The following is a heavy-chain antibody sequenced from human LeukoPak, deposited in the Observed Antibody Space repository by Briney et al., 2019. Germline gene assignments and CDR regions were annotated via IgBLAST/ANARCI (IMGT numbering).Heavy chain of an antibody. Sequence: PSETLSLTCAVYGGSFSGYYWSWIRQPPGKGLEWIGEINHSGSTNYNPSLKSRATISVDTSKNQFSLKLSSVTAADTAVYYCARARWYCTNGVCYRGWFDPWGQGTLVTVSS. V-gene: IGHV4-34*01. J-gene: IGHJ5*02. CDR2: INHSGST. CDR1: GGSFSGYY. D-gene: IGHD2-8*01. CDR3: ARARWYCTNGVCYRGWFDP.